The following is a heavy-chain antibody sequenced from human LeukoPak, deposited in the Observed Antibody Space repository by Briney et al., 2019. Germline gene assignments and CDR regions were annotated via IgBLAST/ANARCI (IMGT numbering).Heavy chain of an antibody. Sequence: GGSLRLSCAASGFTFSNYWIHWVRQAPGKGLVWVSHVNSDGSSATYADSVKGRLTISRDNAKNIVYLQMNSLRAEDTAVYYCARGGVGCFDYWGQGALVTVSS. CDR3: ARGGVGCFDY. J-gene: IGHJ4*02. V-gene: IGHV3-74*01. CDR1: GFTFSNYW. CDR2: VNSDGSSA. D-gene: IGHD3-10*01.